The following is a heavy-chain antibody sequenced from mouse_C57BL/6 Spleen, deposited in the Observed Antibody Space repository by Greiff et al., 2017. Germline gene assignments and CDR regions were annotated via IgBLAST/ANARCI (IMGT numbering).Heavy chain of an antibody. D-gene: IGHD1-1*01. J-gene: IGHJ2*01. V-gene: IGHV1-42*01. CDR1: GYSFTGYY. CDR2: INPSTGGT. CDR3: ARSDLLGY. Sequence: EVQGVESGPELVKPGASVKISCKASGYSFTGYYMNWVKQSPEKSLEWIGEINPSTGGTTYNQKFKAKATLTVDKSSSTAYMQLKSLTSEDSAVYYCARSDLLGYWGQGTTLTVSS.